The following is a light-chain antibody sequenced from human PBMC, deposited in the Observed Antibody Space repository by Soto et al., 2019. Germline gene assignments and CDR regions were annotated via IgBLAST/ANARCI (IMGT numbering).Light chain of an antibody. Sequence: EIVLTQSPVTLSLSPGERATLSCRASQSVRTYLAWYQVKPGQAPRPLIYDPSRRAYAVPARFSGSGSGTDFTLTISSLEPEDFALYYCQQRNTWPPITFGQGTRREIK. CDR1: QSVRTY. CDR3: QQRNTWPPIT. CDR2: DPS. J-gene: IGKJ5*01. V-gene: IGKV3-11*01.